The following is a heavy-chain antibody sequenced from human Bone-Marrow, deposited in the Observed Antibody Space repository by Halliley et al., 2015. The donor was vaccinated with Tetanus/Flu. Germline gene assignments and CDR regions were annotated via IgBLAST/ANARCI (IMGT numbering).Heavy chain of an antibody. CDR1: GGSISSGGNY. D-gene: IGHD3-10*01. J-gene: IGHJ4*02. CDR3: ARDRGYGSGSYYFDN. CDR2: IYYGGTT. V-gene: IGHV4-30-4*01. Sequence: TLSLTCAVSGGSISSGGNYWSWIRQPPGKGLEWIGYIYYGGTTYYNPSLKSRVTISVDTSKNQFSLKLSSVTAADTAVYYCARDRGYGSGSYYFDNWGQGTLVTVSS.